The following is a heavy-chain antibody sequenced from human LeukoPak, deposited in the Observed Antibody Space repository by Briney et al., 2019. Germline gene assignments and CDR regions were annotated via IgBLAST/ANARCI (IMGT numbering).Heavy chain of an antibody. CDR2: INHSGST. Sequence: KPSETLSLSCAVYGGSFSGYYWSWTRQPPGKGLEWTGEINHSGSTNYNPSLKSRVTISVDTSKNHFSLKLSSVTAADTAVYYCARELVDYDFWSGYYPKYYFDYWGQGTLVTVSS. CDR1: GGSFSGYY. V-gene: IGHV4-34*01. CDR3: ARELVDYDFWSGYYPKYYFDY. J-gene: IGHJ4*02. D-gene: IGHD3-3*01.